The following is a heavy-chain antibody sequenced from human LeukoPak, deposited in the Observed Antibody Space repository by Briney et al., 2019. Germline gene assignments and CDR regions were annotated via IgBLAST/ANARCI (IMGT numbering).Heavy chain of an antibody. V-gene: IGHV3-30-3*01. CDR3: ARGSAIFGEVITPYYYYGMDV. CDR2: ISYDGSNK. Sequence: QPGRSLRLSCAASGFTFSSYAMHWVRQAPGKGLEWVAVISYDGSNKYYADSVKGRFTISRDNSKNTLYLQMNSLRAEDTAVYYCARGSAIFGEVITPYYYYGMDVWGQGTTVTVSS. J-gene: IGHJ6*02. CDR1: GFTFSSYA. D-gene: IGHD3-3*01.